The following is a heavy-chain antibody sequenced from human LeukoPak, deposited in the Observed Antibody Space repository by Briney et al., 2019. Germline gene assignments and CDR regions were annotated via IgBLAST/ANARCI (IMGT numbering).Heavy chain of an antibody. CDR2: IKQDGSEK. D-gene: IGHD3-10*01. J-gene: IGHJ5*02. CDR1: GFTFTNHW. CDR3: ARELIYGSKSYYTP. Sequence: GGSLRLSCEAPGFTFTNHWMTWVRQTPGKGLEWVANIKQDGSEKNYVDSVKGRFTISRDNAKNSLYLQMNSLRAEDSAVYYCARELIYGSKSYYTPWGQGTLVTVSS. V-gene: IGHV3-7*04.